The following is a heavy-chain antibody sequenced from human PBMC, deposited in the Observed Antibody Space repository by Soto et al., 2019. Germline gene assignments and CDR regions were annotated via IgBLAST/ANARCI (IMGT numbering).Heavy chain of an antibody. Sequence: QITLKESGPTLVKPTQTLTLTCTFSGFSLSTSGVGVGWIRQPPGKALEWLALIYWDDDKRYSPSLKSRLTITKDTSKTQVVLTMTNMDPVDTATYYCAHRPAYSSSWYHWFDPWGQGTLVTVSS. CDR3: AHRPAYSSSWYHWFDP. J-gene: IGHJ5*02. V-gene: IGHV2-5*02. CDR2: IYWDDDK. CDR1: GFSLSTSGVG. D-gene: IGHD6-13*01.